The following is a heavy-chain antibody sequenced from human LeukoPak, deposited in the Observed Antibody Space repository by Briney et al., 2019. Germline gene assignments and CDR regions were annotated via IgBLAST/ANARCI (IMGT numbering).Heavy chain of an antibody. V-gene: IGHV3-9*01. CDR1: GFTFYDYA. CDR3: AKGSVADYYFYGMDV. D-gene: IGHD6-19*01. Sequence: SGRSLRLSCAASGFTFYDYAMHWVRQAPGKGLVWVSGISWNSGSIGYADSVKGRFTISRDNAKNSLYLRMNSLRAEDTALYYCAKGSVADYYFYGMDVWGQGTTVTVSS. J-gene: IGHJ6*02. CDR2: ISWNSGSI.